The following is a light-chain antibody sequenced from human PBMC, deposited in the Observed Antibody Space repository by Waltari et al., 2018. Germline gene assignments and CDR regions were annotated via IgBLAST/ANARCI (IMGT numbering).Light chain of an antibody. Sequence: DIVLTQSPGTLSLSPGERATLSCRASQRIGRYLAWYQQKPDQAPRLRIYGASNRATGIPDRFSGSGSGTDFSLTISRLEPEDFAVYYCQNHERLPATFGQGTKVEIK. CDR1: QRIGRY. CDR3: QNHERLPAT. V-gene: IGKV3-20*01. J-gene: IGKJ1*01. CDR2: GAS.